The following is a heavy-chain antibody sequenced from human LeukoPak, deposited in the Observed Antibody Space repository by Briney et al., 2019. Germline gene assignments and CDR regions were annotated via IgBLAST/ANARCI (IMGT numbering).Heavy chain of an antibody. CDR3: ARSGGSGSYFLGMDV. V-gene: IGHV1-69*04. J-gene: IGHJ6*02. CDR1: GGTFSSYA. Sequence: SVKVSCKASGGTFSSYAISWVRQAPGQGLEWVGRIIPILGIANYAQKLQGRVTMTTDTSTSTAYMELRSLRSDDTAVYYCARSGGSGSYFLGMDVWGQGTTVTVSS. D-gene: IGHD3-10*01. CDR2: IIPILGIA.